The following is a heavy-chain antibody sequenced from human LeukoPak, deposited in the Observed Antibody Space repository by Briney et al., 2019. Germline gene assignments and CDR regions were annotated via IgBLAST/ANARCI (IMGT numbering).Heavy chain of an antibody. CDR3: ASNHSPGYCSSTSCPFDY. D-gene: IGHD2-2*01. CDR1: GGSISSSSYY. CDR2: IYYSGST. J-gene: IGHJ4*02. Sequence: SETLSLTCTVSGGSISSSSYYWGWIRQPPGKGLEWIGRIYYSGSTYYNPSLKSRVTISVDTSKNQFSLKLSSVTAADTAVYYCASNHSPGYCSSTSCPFDYWGQGTLVTVSS. V-gene: IGHV4-39*01.